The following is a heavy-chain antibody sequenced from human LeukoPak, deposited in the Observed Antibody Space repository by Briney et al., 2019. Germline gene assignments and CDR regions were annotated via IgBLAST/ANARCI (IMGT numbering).Heavy chain of an antibody. V-gene: IGHV3-23*01. J-gene: IGHJ4*02. D-gene: IGHD6-13*01. Sequence: GGSLRLSCAAPGITFSSYAMTWVRQAPGKGLEWVSAISGSGVNTYYADSVKGRFTISRDNSKNTVYLQMNSLRAGDTAVFYCARSRYSNSWLFDYWGQGTLVTVSS. CDR2: ISGSGVNT. CDR3: ARSRYSNSWLFDY. CDR1: GITFSSYA.